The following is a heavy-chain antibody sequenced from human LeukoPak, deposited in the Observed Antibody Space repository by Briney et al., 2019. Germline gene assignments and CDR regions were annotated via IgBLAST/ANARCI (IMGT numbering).Heavy chain of an antibody. V-gene: IGHV3-48*01. CDR1: EFTFSSYS. D-gene: IGHD1-26*01. CDR3: ARDTDGSLDY. CDR2: ISNGSGNR. Sequence: PGGSLRLSCVASEFTFSSYSMIWVRQAPGKGLEWISYISNGSGNRYYADSVKGRFTISRDNAKNLLYLQMNSLRADDTAVYYCARDTDGSLDYWGQGILVTVAS. J-gene: IGHJ4*02.